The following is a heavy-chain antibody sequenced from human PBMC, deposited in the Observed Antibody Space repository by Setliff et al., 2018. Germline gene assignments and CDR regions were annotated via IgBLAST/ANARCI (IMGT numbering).Heavy chain of an antibody. D-gene: IGHD3-22*01. CDR3: VREGVDSRSSTDYRYYMDV. CDR2: AIPMFSTT. CDR1: GGTFSSYG. Sequence: SVKVSCKASGGTFSSYGTSWVRQAPGQGLEWMGGAIPMFSTTDYARKFQGRVTIITDESTSTAYMQLSSLGSEDTAVYYCVREGVDSRSSTDYRYYMDVWGKGTTVTVSS. V-gene: IGHV1-69*05. J-gene: IGHJ6*03.